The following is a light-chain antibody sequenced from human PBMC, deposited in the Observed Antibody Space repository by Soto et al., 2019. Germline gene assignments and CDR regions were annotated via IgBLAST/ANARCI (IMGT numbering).Light chain of an antibody. Sequence: QKAGKAPNLLIYAAASLQSGVPSRFRGFGAGTDFTLTITSLQAEDFATYYCQQTYSPPWTFGQGTKVDIK. CDR2: AAA. CDR3: QQTYSPPWT. J-gene: IGKJ1*01. V-gene: IGKV1-39*01.